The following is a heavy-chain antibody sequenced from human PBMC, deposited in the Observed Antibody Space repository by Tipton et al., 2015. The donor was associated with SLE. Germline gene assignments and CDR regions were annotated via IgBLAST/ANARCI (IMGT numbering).Heavy chain of an antibody. CDR1: GHSISSGFY. CDR2: IYRSGST. J-gene: IGHJ4*02. D-gene: IGHD2-15*01. CDR3: AKDRGAFCSGGSCSLFDN. V-gene: IGHV3-53*05. Sequence: TLSLTCSVSGHSISSGFYWGWIRQSPGKGLEWVSMIYRSGSTYYADSVEGRFTISRDDSKNTLYLQMNSLRPEDTAIYYCAKDRGAFCSGGSCSLFDNWGQGTLVTVSS.